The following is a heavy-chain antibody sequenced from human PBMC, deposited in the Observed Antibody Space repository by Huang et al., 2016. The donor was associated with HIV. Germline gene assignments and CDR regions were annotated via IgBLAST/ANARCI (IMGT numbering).Heavy chain of an antibody. J-gene: IGHJ3*02. D-gene: IGHD6-13*01. Sequence: EVQLLESGGGLVQPGGSLRLSCAASGCTCSTYAMSWVRQGPGMGLEWVSTISGSVSGTYYADAVKGRFTISRDNSKNTLYLEMNSLRAEDTAVYYCARNTDSSSWYTDAFDIWGQGTMVTVSS. V-gene: IGHV3-23*01. CDR1: GCTCSTYA. CDR3: ARNTDSSSWYTDAFDI. CDR2: ISGSVSGT.